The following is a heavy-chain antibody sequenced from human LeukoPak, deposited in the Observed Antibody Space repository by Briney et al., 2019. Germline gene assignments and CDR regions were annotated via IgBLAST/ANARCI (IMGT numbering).Heavy chain of an antibody. CDR2: IRSKANSYAT. Sequence: GGSLRLSCAASGFTFSGSAMHWVRQASGKGLEWVGRIRSKANSYATAYAASVKGRFTISRDDSKNTAYLQMNSLRAEDTAVYYCASPGYCSGGSCYYYYYGMDVWGQGTTVTVSS. CDR1: GFTFSGSA. D-gene: IGHD2-15*01. CDR3: ASPGYCSGGSCYYYYYGMDV. J-gene: IGHJ6*02. V-gene: IGHV3-73*01.